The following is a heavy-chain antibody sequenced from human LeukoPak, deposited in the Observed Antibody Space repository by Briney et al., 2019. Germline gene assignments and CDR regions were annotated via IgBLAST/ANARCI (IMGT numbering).Heavy chain of an antibody. D-gene: IGHD2-2*01. CDR2: ISAYNGNT. CDR1: GYTFTSYG. V-gene: IGHV1-18*01. J-gene: IGHJ3*02. Sequence: ASVKVSCKASGYTFTSYGISWVRQAPGQGLEWMGWISAYNGNTNYAQKLQGRVTMTTDTSTSTAYVELRSLRSDDTAVYYCARDVGDCSSTSCYVPDAFDIWGQGTMVTVSS. CDR3: ARDVGDCSSTSCYVPDAFDI.